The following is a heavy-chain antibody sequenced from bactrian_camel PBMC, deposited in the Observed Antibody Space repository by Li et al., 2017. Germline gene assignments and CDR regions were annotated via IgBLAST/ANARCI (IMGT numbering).Heavy chain of an antibody. V-gene: IGHV3S44*01. CDR3: ATQGGGGSWYVLDFGF. CDR2: IGRDAST. D-gene: IGHD6*01. CDR1: GYTFNAYD. J-gene: IGHJ6*01. Sequence: VQLVESGGGSVQPGGTPRLSCIATGYTFNAYDMVWVRQAPGKGLEWVAAIGRDASTRYSDSVKGRFTISRDNAKNTLYLQLNSLKTEDTAMYYCATQGGGGSWYVLDFGFWGQGTQVTVS.